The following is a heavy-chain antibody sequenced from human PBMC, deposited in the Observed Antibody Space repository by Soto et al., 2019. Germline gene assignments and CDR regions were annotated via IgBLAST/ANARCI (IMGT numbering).Heavy chain of an antibody. CDR1: GYMFNTYG. V-gene: IGHV1-18*01. CDR2: ISVYKGNI. Sequence: QVQLLQSGAEVKKPGASVKVSCKASGYMFNTYGITWVRQAPGQGLEWMGWISVYKGNIDYAQKIEGRVTMTTDTSTSTAYMELKSLTSDDTAVYYCARTYGSGDYFLPFEYWGQGTPVSVSS. J-gene: IGHJ4*02. CDR3: ARTYGSGDYFLPFEY. D-gene: IGHD3-10*01.